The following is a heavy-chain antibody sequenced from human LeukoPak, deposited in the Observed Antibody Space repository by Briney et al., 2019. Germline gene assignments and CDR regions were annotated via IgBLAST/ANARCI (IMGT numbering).Heavy chain of an antibody. CDR3: ARVEVVVVAANYYFDY. CDR1: GGSFSGYY. J-gene: IGHJ4*02. CDR2: INHSGST. D-gene: IGHD2-15*01. Sequence: SETLSLTCAVYGGSFSGYYWSWIRQPPGKGLEWIGEINHSGSTNYNPSLKSRVTISADTSKNQFSLKLSSVTAADTAVYYCARVEVVVVAANYYFDYWGQGTLVTVSS. V-gene: IGHV4-34*01.